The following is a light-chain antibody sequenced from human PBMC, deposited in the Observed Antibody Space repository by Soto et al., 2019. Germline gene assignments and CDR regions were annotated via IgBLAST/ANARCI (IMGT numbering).Light chain of an antibody. J-gene: IGKJ3*01. Sequence: AIQLTQSPSSLSASVGDTVTITCRASQGISSALAWYQQKPGQAPKLLIYDASSLESGVPSRFSGSGSGTDFTLTISSLQPVATYYCQQFNSYPRTFGPGTKVDIK. CDR2: DAS. V-gene: IGKV1-13*02. CDR3: QQFNSYPRT. CDR1: QGISSA.